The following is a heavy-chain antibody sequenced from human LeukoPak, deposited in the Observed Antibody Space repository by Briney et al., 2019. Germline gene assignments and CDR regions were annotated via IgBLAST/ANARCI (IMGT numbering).Heavy chain of an antibody. CDR1: GGSISSGGYS. J-gene: IGHJ3*02. V-gene: IGHV4-30-2*01. D-gene: IGHD3-22*01. CDR2: IYHSGST. Sequence: PSETLSLTCAVSGGSISSGGYSWSWIRQPPGKGLEWSRYIYHSGSTYYNPSLKSRVTISVDRSKNQFSLKLSSVTAAETAVYYCARGIVGYYDSSGYWRSAFDIWGQGTMVTVSS. CDR3: ARGIVGYYDSSGYWRSAFDI.